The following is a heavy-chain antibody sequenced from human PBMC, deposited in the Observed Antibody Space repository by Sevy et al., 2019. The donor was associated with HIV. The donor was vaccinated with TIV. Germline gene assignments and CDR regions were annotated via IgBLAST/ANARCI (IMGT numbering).Heavy chain of an antibody. CDR3: TTDPIIVLLVTDGMDV. CDR1: GFTFSYAW. D-gene: IGHD2-8*02. Sequence: GGSLRLSCVASGFTFSYAWMSWVRQAPGKGLEWVGRIMSKSDGGTTDYAAPVKGRFTISRDDSKNTLYLQTNSLKIEDTAIYYCTTDPIIVLLVTDGMDVWGQGTTVTVSS. V-gene: IGHV3-15*01. J-gene: IGHJ6*02. CDR2: IMSKSDGGTT.